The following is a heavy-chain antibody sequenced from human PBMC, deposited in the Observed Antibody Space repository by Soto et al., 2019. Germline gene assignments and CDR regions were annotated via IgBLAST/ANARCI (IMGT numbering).Heavy chain of an antibody. V-gene: IGHV4-30-4*01. CDR2: IYYSGNT. J-gene: IGHJ4*02. Sequence: SKTLSLTCTVSGGSTSSDNYWSWIRQPPGKGLEWIGHIYYSGNTDYNPSLKSRLAISIDTSKNQFSLKLSSMTAADTAVYFCAREGGESSDGLYYFDSWGQGSLVTVSS. CDR3: AREGGESSDGLYYFDS. D-gene: IGHD3-16*01. CDR1: GGSTSSDNY.